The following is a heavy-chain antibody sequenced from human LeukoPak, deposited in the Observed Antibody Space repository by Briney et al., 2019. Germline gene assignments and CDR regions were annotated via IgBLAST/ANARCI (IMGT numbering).Heavy chain of an antibody. V-gene: IGHV3-21*04. J-gene: IGHJ6*02. CDR2: ISSSSSYI. CDR1: GFTFSSYW. CDR3: AKGRYSYYYHAMDV. D-gene: IGHD2-15*01. Sequence: MSGGSLRLSCAASGFTFSSYWMSWVRQAPGKGLEWVSSISSSSSYIYYADSVKGRLTISRDNAKNSLYLQMNSLRAEDTALYYCAKGRYSYYYHAMDVWGQGTTVTVSS.